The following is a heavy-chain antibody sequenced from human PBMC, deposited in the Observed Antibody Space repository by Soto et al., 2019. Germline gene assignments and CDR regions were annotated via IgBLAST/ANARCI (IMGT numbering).Heavy chain of an antibody. CDR2: IYYSGST. CDR3: ARSVGSSSPAWFDP. D-gene: IGHD6-13*01. CDR1: GGSISSGGYY. J-gene: IGHJ5*02. V-gene: IGHV4-31*02. Sequence: PSETLSLTCTVSGGSISSGGYYWSWIRQHPGKGLEWIGYIYYSGSTYYNPSLKSRVTISVDTSKNQFSLKLSSVTAADTAAYYCARSVGSSSPAWFDPWGQGTLVTVSS.